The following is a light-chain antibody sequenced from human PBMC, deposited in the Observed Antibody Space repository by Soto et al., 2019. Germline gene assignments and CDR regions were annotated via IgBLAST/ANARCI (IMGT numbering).Light chain of an antibody. Sequence: DIQMTQSPSTLSGSVGDRVTITCRASQTISSWLAWYQQKPGKAPKLQIYNASILKSGVPSRFSGSVSGTEFTLTISSLQSDDFATYFCQHYNSYSEAFGQGTKVELK. CDR2: NAS. J-gene: IGKJ1*01. CDR1: QTISSW. V-gene: IGKV1-5*03. CDR3: QHYNSYSEA.